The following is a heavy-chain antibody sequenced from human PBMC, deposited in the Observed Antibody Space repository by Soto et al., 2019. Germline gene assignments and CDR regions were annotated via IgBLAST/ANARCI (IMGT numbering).Heavy chain of an antibody. J-gene: IGHJ3*02. D-gene: IGHD3-22*01. V-gene: IGHV3-30*18. CDR2: ISYDGSNK. CDR3: AKSYSSGYYYYAFDI. Sequence: LRLSCAASGFTFSSYGMHWVRQAPGKGLEWVAVISYDGSNKYYADSVKGRFTISRDNSKNTLYLQMNSLRAEDTAVYYCAKSYSSGYYYYAFDIWGQGTMVTVSS. CDR1: GFTFSSYG.